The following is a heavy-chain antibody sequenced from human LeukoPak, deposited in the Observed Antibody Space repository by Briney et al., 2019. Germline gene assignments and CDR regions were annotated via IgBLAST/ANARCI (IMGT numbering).Heavy chain of an antibody. D-gene: IGHD3-22*01. CDR2: INVEGNYI. Sequence: PGGSLRLSCAASSFXVSRYWIHWVRQAPGKGLVWVARINVEGNYIDYAESVKGRFTISRDSAMNTLYLQMNSVRAEDTAVYSCARDLTGPYDHWGQGTLVTVSS. J-gene: IGHJ4*02. V-gene: IGHV3-74*01. CDR1: SFXVSRYW. CDR3: ARDLTGPYDH.